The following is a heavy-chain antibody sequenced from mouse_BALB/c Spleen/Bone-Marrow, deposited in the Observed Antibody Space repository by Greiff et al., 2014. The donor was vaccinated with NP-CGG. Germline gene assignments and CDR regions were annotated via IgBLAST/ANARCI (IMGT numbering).Heavy chain of an antibody. Sequence: EVQLQQSGAELVKPGASVKLSCTASGFNIKDTYMHWVKQRPEQGLEWIGRIDPANGNTKYGPKFQGKATITADTSSNTAYLQLSSLTSEDTAVYYCARGGSSYGWYFDVWGAGTTVTVSS. CDR3: ARGGSSYGWYFDV. CDR2: IDPANGNT. D-gene: IGHD1-1*01. CDR1: GFNIKDTY. J-gene: IGHJ1*01. V-gene: IGHV14-3*02.